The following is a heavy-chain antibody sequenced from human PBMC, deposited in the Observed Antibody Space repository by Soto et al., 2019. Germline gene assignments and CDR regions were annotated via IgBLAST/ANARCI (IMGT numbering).Heavy chain of an antibody. CDR3: ARVRGNQLLGRFDP. CDR1: GGSISSGGYY. J-gene: IGHJ5*02. V-gene: IGHV4-31*03. D-gene: IGHD2-2*01. CDR2: IYHSGTT. Sequence: QVQLQESGPGLVKPSQTLSLTCTVSGGSISSGGYYWSWIRQHPGKGLEWIGYIYHSGTTYYNPSHKSRVTMSGDTSKTQFSLKLTSVTAADTAVYYSARVRGNQLLGRFDPWGQGTLVTVSS.